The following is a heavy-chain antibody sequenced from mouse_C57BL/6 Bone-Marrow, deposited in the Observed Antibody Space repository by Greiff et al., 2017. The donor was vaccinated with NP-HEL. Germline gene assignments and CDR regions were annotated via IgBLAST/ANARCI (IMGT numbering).Heavy chain of an antibody. J-gene: IGHJ1*03. V-gene: IGHV1-59*01. CDR3: AISSYWYFDV. D-gene: IGHD1-1*01. Sequence: VQLQQPGAELVRPGTSVKLSCKASGYTFTSYWMHWVKQRPGQGLEWIGVIDPSDSYTNYNQKFKGKATLTVDTSSSTAYMQLSSLTSEDSAVYYCAISSYWYFDVWGTGTTVNVSS. CDR2: IDPSDSYT. CDR1: GYTFTSYW.